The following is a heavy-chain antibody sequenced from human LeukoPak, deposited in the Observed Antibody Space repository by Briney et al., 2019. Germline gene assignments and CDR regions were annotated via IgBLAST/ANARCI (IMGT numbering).Heavy chain of an antibody. CDR3: TTVGGIMVFPFDY. D-gene: IGHD2-8*01. Sequence: GGSLRLSCTVSGFTFTNAWMSWVRQAPGKGLEWVGRTKGKTDGGTTDYAAPVKGRFSISRDDSQNMLYLQMNSLKTEDTAVYYCTTVGGIMVFPFDYWGQGTPVTVSS. CDR1: GFTFTNAW. J-gene: IGHJ4*02. CDR2: TKGKTDGGTT. V-gene: IGHV3-15*05.